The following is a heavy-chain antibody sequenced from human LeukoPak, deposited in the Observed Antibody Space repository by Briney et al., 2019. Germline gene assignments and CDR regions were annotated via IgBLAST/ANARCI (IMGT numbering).Heavy chain of an antibody. CDR1: GFTFSNYA. CDR2: ISGSGAIT. D-gene: IGHD2-15*01. V-gene: IGHV3-23*01. J-gene: IGHJ4*02. CDR3: AKVGGGYSDSDY. Sequence: GGSLRLSCAASGFTFSNYAMSWVRQAPGKGLEWVSTISGSGAITDYADSVKGRFTISRGNSKNTLYLQMNSLRAEDTAAYYCAKVGGGYSDSDYWGQGTLVTVSS.